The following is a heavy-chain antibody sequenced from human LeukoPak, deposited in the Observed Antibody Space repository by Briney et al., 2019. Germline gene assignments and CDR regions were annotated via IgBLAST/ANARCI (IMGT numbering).Heavy chain of an antibody. D-gene: IGHD6-13*01. CDR3: ARAPYSSSWPSYYYYGMDV. J-gene: IGHJ6*02. Sequence: SETLSLTCAVYGGSFSGYYWSWIRQPPGKGLGWIGEINHNGSTNYNPSLKSRVTISVDTSKNQFSLKLSSVTAADTAVYYCARAPYSSSWPSYYYYGMDVWGQGTTVTVSS. CDR2: INHNGST. V-gene: IGHV4-34*01. CDR1: GGSFSGYY.